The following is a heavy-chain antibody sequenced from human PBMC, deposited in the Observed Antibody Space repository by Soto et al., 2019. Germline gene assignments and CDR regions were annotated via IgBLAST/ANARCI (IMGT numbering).Heavy chain of an antibody. V-gene: IGHV3-23*01. CDR1: GFTFSSYA. D-gene: IGHD6-13*01. J-gene: IGHJ6*02. Sequence: PGGSLRLSCAASGFTFSSYAMSWVRQAPGKGLEWVSAISGSGGSTYYADSVKGRFTISRDNSKNTLYLQMNSLRAEDTAVYYCAKDLSSSRYYYYGMDVWGQGTTVTVSS. CDR2: ISGSGGST. CDR3: AKDLSSSRYYYYGMDV.